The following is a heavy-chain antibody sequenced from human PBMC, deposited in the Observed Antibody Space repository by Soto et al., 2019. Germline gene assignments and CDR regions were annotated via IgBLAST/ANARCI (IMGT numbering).Heavy chain of an antibody. Sequence: PSETLSLTCAVYGGSFSGYYWSWIRKPPGKGLEWIGEINHSGSTNYNPSLKSRVTISVDTSKNQFSLKLSSVTAADTAVYYCARFWVVPAAMLDYWGQGTLGTVSS. CDR1: GGSFSGYY. CDR3: ARFWVVPAAMLDY. J-gene: IGHJ4*02. CDR2: INHSGST. D-gene: IGHD2-2*01. V-gene: IGHV4-34*01.